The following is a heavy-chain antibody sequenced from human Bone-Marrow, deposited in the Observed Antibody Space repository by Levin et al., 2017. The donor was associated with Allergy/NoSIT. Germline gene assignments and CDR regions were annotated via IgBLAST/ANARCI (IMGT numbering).Heavy chain of an antibody. CDR1: GFTLINYV. CDR3: AKHGGRRYCSGGSCYRAPVDY. Sequence: PGGSLRLSCAASGFTLINYVMSWVRQAPGKGLYWVSSVSGSGYTTYYADSVKGQFTISRDNSKNTLHLQLNSLTAEDTAVYFCAKHGGRRYCSGGSCYRAPVDYWGQGALVTVSS. CDR2: VSGSGYTT. V-gene: IGHV3-23*01. J-gene: IGHJ4*02. D-gene: IGHD2-15*01.